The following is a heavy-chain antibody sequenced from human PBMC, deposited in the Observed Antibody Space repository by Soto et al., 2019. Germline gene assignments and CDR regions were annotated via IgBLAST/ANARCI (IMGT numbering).Heavy chain of an antibody. CDR1: GYTFINYG. CDR2: ISGYDGNT. CDR3: ARDRGRSCSGGTCPFDY. Sequence: QVQLVQSGAEVKKPGASVKVSCKPSGYTFINYGITWVRQAPGQGLEWMGWISGYDGNTNYAPKLQGRVTMTIDTSTSTVYMELRSLRSDDTAVYYCARDRGRSCSGGTCPFDYWGQGTLVTVSS. D-gene: IGHD2-15*01. J-gene: IGHJ4*02. V-gene: IGHV1-18*01.